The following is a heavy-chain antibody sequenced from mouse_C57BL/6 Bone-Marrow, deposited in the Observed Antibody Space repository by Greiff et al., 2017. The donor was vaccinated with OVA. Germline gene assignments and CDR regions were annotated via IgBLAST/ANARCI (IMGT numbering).Heavy chain of an antibody. J-gene: IGHJ2*01. CDR1: GYTFTSYW. Sequence: VQLQQPGAELVKPGASVKLSCKASGYTFTSYWMQWVKQRPGQGLEWIEEIDPSDSYTNYNQKYKGKSTLTVDTSSSTAYMQLSSLTSEDSAVYYCARRVDYWGQGTTLTVSS. CDR2: IDPSDSYT. CDR3: ARRVDY. V-gene: IGHV1-50*01.